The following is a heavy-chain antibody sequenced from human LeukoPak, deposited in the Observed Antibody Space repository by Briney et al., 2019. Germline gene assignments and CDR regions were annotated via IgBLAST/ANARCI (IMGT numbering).Heavy chain of an antibody. CDR2: ISSSSNYI. CDR3: ARDRSSGSYIFDY. V-gene: IGHV3-21*01. J-gene: IGHJ4*02. CDR1: GFTFNCYS. Sequence: PGGSLRLSCAASGFTFNCYSMNWVRQAPGKGLEWVSSISSSSNYIYYADSVKGRFTISRDNAKNSLYLQMNSLRAEDTAVYYCARDRSSGSYIFDYWGQGTLVTVSS. D-gene: IGHD6-19*01.